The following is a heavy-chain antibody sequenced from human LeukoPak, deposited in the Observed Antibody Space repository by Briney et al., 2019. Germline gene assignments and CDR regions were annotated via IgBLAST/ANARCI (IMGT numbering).Heavy chain of an antibody. Sequence: PGGCLRLSCAPAGFTFIDYYRSWIRQAPGKGLEWVSYISSSGSIIYYADSVKGRFTISRDNARNSLYLQMNSLKAEDTAVYYCARGEGHCSSTSCYVRKGNIIDYWGQGTLVTVSS. CDR3: ARGEGHCSSTSCYVRKGNIIDY. CDR2: ISSSGSII. CDR1: GFTFIDYY. D-gene: IGHD2-2*01. V-gene: IGHV3-11*01. J-gene: IGHJ4*02.